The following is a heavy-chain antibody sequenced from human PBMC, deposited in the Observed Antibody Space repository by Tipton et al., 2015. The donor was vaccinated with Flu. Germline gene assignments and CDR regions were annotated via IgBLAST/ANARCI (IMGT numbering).Heavy chain of an antibody. CDR1: GASVTDTNW. CDR3: ARGQHTLSSRLGGNWFDP. Sequence: TLSLTCALSGASVTDTNWWAWFRQSPGKWLEWIGEVLHTGTSNYSPSLKSRLPVSVDQYRTDFSLQLTSVTAADTGVDYCARGQHTLSSRLGGNWFDPWGQGSKVTVSS. CDR2: VLHTGTS. J-gene: IGHJ5*02. V-gene: IGHV4-4*02. D-gene: IGHD3-16*01.